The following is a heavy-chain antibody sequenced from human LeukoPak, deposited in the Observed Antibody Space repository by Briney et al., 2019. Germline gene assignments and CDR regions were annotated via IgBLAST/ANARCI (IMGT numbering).Heavy chain of an antibody. Sequence: GGSLRLSCAVSGFRVSDYYMSWVRQAPGKGLEWVSVIYSGGSTYYADSVKGRLTISRDNSKNTLYLQMNSLRAEDTAVYYCAREDYGGNSGTDVWGKGTTVTVSS. D-gene: IGHD4-23*01. CDR1: GFRVSDYY. CDR3: AREDYGGNSGTDV. V-gene: IGHV3-53*01. CDR2: IYSGGST. J-gene: IGHJ6*04.